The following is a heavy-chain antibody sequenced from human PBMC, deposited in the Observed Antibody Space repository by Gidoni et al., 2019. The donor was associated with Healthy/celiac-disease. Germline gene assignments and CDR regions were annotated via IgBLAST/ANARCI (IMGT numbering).Heavy chain of an antibody. Sequence: EVQLLESGGGLVQPGGSLRLSWAASGFTFSRDAMSWVRQAPGKGLEWVSASSGSGGRTYYADSVKGRFTISRDNSKNTLYLQMNSLRAEDTAVYYCAKEGELLWFGDGFDYWGQGTLVTVSS. J-gene: IGHJ4*02. CDR1: GFTFSRDA. V-gene: IGHV3-23*01. CDR3: AKEGELLWFGDGFDY. CDR2: SSGSGGRT. D-gene: IGHD3-10*01.